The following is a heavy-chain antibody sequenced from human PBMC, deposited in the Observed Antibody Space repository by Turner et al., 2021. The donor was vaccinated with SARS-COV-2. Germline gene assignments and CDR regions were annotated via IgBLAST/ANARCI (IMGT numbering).Heavy chain of an antibody. CDR2: ISRGSTYI. Sequence: EVQLVESGGGLVKPGGSLRLSCAASGFTFSSFGMNWVRQAPGKVMEWVSSISRGSTYIYYADSVKGRCTISRDNAKNSLYLQMNSLRAEDTAVYYCARDYHFDYWGQGTLVTVSS. V-gene: IGHV3-21*01. CDR1: GFTFSSFG. J-gene: IGHJ4*02. CDR3: ARDYHFDY.